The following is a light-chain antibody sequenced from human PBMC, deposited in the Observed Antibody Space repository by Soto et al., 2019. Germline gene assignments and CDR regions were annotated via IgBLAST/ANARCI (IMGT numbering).Light chain of an antibody. CDR2: GGS. V-gene: IGLV1-40*01. CDR3: QSYDRSLRGTV. CDR1: SSNIGAGYD. Sequence: SVLSQPPSVSGAPGQRVTISCTGSSSNIGAGYDVHWYQHQPGTAPKLLIYGGSSRPSGVPDRFSGSKAGTSACLAITGLQAENEADYYCQSYDRSLRGTVFGTGSKVTV. J-gene: IGLJ1*01.